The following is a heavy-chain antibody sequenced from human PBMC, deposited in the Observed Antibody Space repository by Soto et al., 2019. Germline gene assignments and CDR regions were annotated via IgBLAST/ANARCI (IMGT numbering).Heavy chain of an antibody. V-gene: IGHV4-59*01. J-gene: IGHJ4*02. CDR3: ARSHRLGYSSSWYYFDY. Sequence: ETLSLTCTVSGGSISSYYWSWIRQPPGKGLEWIGYIYYSGSTNYNPSLKSRVTISVDTSKNQFSLKLSSVTAADTAVYYCARSHRLGYSSSWYYFDYWGQGTLVTVSS. CDR2: IYYSGST. CDR1: GGSISSYY. D-gene: IGHD6-13*01.